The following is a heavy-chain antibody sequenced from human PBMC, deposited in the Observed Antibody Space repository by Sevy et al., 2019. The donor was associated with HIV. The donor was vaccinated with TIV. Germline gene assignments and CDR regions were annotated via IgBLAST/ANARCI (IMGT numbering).Heavy chain of an antibody. V-gene: IGHV3-30-3*01. CDR1: GFAFSNYYA. D-gene: IGHD5-12*01. CDR2: ISYDGSDT. J-gene: IGHJ6*02. Sequence: GGSLRLSCAASGFAFSNYYAMHWVRQAPGKGLEWVALISYDGSDTYYADSVKGRFTVSRDNFKNTLFLQMNSLRAEDTAVYYCVKEGYDLDQSTTISGYYYYGMDVWGQGTTVTVSS. CDR3: VKEGYDLDQSTTISGYYYYGMDV.